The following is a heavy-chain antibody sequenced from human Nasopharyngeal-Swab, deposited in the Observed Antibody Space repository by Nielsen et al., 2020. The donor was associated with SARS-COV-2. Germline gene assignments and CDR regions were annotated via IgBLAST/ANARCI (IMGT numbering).Heavy chain of an antibody. D-gene: IGHD3-10*01. J-gene: IGHJ3*02. CDR3: AKDDVVRGVAFDI. CDR1: GFTFNIYA. CDR2: ISASGGST. V-gene: IGHV3-23*01. Sequence: GESLKISCIASGFTFNIYAMAWVRRTPGRGLQWVSGISASGGSTYYTDSVKGRFAVSRDNSRNTLYLQMHSLRVEDTALYYCAKDDVVRGVAFDIWGQGTMVTVSS.